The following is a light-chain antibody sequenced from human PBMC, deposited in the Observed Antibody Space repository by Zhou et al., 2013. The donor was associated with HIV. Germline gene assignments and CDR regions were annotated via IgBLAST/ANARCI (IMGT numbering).Light chain of an antibody. CDR2: GAS. J-gene: IGKJ4*01. CDR3: QHAFTTPIT. V-gene: IGKV1-39*01. Sequence: DIQMTQSPSSLSASVGDRVTVTCRASQSITSFLNWYQQRPGKAPKLLIYGASDLQSGVPSRFSGSGSGTDFTLTISSLQPEDFATYYCQHAFTTPITFGGGTRVEIK. CDR1: QSITSF.